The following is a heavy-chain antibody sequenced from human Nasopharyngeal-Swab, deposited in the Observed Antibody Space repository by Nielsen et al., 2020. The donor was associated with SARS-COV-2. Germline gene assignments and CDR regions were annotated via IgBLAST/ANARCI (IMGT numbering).Heavy chain of an antibody. CDR1: GFPFSTYS. V-gene: IGHV3-48*02. CDR3: ARDPGNSYANMDV. Sequence: ESLKISCASSGFPFSTYSMNWVRQAPGKGLEWASYISGGSSAIYYADSVKGRFTISRDNAKNSLYLQMNSLRDEDTAVYFCARDPGNSYANMDVWGQGTTVTVSS. CDR2: ISGGSSAI. D-gene: IGHD5-18*01. J-gene: IGHJ6*02.